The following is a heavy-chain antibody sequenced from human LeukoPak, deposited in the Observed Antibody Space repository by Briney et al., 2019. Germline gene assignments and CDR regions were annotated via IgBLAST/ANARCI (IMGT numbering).Heavy chain of an antibody. CDR1: GLTFSSYA. V-gene: IGHV3-23*01. CDR2: ITGSGDNT. CDR3: AKDPTPYVGASAD. Sequence: PGGSLRLSCAASGLTFSSYAMSWVRQAPGKGLEWVSTITGSGDNTYYTDSVKGRFTFSRDNSKSTLYLQMNSLRAEDTAVYYCAKDPTPYVGASADWGQGTLVTVSS. D-gene: IGHD1-26*01. J-gene: IGHJ4*02.